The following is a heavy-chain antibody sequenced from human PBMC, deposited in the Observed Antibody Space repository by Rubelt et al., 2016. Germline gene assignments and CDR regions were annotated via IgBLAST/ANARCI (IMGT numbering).Heavy chain of an antibody. D-gene: IGHD2-15*01. Sequence: QGLEWMGIINPSGGSTSYAQKFQGRVTMTRDTSTSTVYMELSSLRAEDTAVYYCEVHCSGGSCYRTRDYWGQGTLVTVSS. V-gene: IGHV1-46*01. J-gene: IGHJ4*02. CDR2: INPSGGST. CDR3: EVHCSGGSCYRTRDY.